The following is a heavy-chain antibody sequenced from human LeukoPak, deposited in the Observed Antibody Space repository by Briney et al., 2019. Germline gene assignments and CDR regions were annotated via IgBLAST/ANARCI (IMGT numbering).Heavy chain of an antibody. CDR1: GYSFTSYA. Sequence: ASVKVSCKASGYSFTSYAFSWVRQAPGQGLEWMGWIISYNGNTNYAQKFQGRVTMATDTSTSTVYMELRSLRSDDTAVYYCARVYSSGWSPYYFDYWGQGTLVTVSS. CDR3: ARVYSSGWSPYYFDY. CDR2: IISYNGNT. D-gene: IGHD6-19*01. J-gene: IGHJ4*02. V-gene: IGHV1-18*01.